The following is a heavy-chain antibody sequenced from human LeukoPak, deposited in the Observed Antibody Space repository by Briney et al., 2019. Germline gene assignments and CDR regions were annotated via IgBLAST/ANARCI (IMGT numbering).Heavy chain of an antibody. CDR3: ARGSSNSSSWYVPFAYYYYYMDV. V-gene: IGHV1-8*01. CDR2: MNPNSGNT. D-gene: IGHD6-13*01. Sequence: ASVKVSCRASGYTFTIYDINWVRQAPGQGREWMGWMNPNSGNTGYAQKFQGRVTMTRNTSISTAYMELSSLRSEDTAVYYCARGSSNSSSWYVPFAYYYYYMDVWGKGTTVTVSS. J-gene: IGHJ6*03. CDR1: GYTFTIYD.